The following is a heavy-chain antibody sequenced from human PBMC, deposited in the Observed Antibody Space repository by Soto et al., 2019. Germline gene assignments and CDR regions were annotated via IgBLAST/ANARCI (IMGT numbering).Heavy chain of an antibody. CDR1: GYSFTNYW. J-gene: IGHJ4*01. Sequence: SLKISCKGSGYSFTNYWIGWVRQMPGKGLDWMGIIYPGDSDTRYSPSFQGQVTISADRSISTAYLQWISLRASDTAMDYCGRLDDRNGYPYDYWGHGTLVTVSS. CDR2: IYPGDSDT. CDR3: GRLDDRNGYPYDY. V-gene: IGHV5-51*01. D-gene: IGHD5-12*01.